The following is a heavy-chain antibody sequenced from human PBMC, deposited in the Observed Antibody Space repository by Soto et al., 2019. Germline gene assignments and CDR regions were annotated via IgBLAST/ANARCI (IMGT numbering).Heavy chain of an antibody. CDR3: ARDLSGYYYGSGSYNYFDY. CDR1: GGSISSGDYY. Sequence: SETLSLTCTVSGGSISSGDYYWSWIRQPPGKGLEWIGYIYYSGSTYYNPSLKSRVTMSVDTSKNQFSLKLSSVTAADTAVYYCARDLSGYYYGSGSYNYFDYWGQGTLVTVSS. CDR2: IYYSGST. V-gene: IGHV4-30-4*01. J-gene: IGHJ4*02. D-gene: IGHD3-10*01.